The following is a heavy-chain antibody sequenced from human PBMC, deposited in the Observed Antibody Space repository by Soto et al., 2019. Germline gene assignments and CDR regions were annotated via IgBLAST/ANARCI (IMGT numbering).Heavy chain of an antibody. CDR1: GFTFSNYW. CDR2: IIGDGLYT. V-gene: IGHV3-74*03. J-gene: IGHJ4*02. Sequence: EVQLVESGGGLVQPGGSLILSCAASGFTFSNYWMVWVRQAPRKGLVWVSRIIGDGLYTTYADSVKGRFTISRDNDKNTVYLQMNSMRGEDTAVYYCARGILGSGTANDHWGQGTLVTVSS. CDR3: ARGILGSGTANDH. D-gene: IGHD3-10*01.